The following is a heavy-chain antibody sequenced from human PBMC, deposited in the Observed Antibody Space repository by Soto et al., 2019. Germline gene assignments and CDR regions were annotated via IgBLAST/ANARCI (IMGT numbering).Heavy chain of an antibody. D-gene: IGHD5-12*01. V-gene: IGHV3-64D*06. CDR1: GFTLRSYA. Sequence: GGSLRLSCSASGFTLRSYAVHWVRQAPGKGLEYVSAISSNGGSTYYADSVKGRFTISRDNSKNTLYLQMSSLRAEDTAVYYCVNLRGFNYGMDVWGQGTTVTVSS. CDR2: ISSNGGST. J-gene: IGHJ6*02. CDR3: VNLRGFNYGMDV.